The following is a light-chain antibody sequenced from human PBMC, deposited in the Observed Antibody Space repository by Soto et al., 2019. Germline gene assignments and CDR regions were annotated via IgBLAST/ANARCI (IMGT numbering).Light chain of an antibody. CDR2: DVS. Sequence: QSVLTQPASVPGSPGQSIAISCTGTSSDVGGYSYVSWYQQQPGKAPKLVISDVSNRPSGVSDRFSGSKSGNTASLTISGLQTQDEADYYCASSTTRSTYVFGTGPKVPVL. CDR3: ASSTTRSTYV. V-gene: IGLV2-14*01. J-gene: IGLJ1*01. CDR1: SSDVGGYSY.